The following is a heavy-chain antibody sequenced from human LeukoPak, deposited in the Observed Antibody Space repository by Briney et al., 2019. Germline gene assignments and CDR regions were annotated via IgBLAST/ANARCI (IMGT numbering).Heavy chain of an antibody. D-gene: IGHD4-17*01. CDR3: ARGGITDYGDYSSFDY. CDR1: GFSVSNYY. V-gene: IGHV3-66*01. J-gene: IGHJ4*02. Sequence: GGSLRLSCVASGFSVSNYYMSWFRQAPGKGLEWVSVISTGGGTSYTDSVKGRFTFSRDNSKNTLFLQMNSLRAEDTGVYYCARGGITDYGDYSSFDYWGQGTLLTVSS. CDR2: ISTGGGT.